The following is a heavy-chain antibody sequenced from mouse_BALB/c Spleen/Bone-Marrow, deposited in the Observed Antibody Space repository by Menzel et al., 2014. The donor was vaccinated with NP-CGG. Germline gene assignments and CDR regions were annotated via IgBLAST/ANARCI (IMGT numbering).Heavy chain of an antibody. CDR2: ISSGGGST. Sequence: EVKLEESGGGLVKPGGSLKLSCAASGFAFSSYDMSWVRQTPEKRLEWVAYISSGGGSTYYPDTVKGRFTISRDNAKNTLYLQMSSLKSEDTAMYYCARQSYGYVDFDVWGAGTTVTVSS. D-gene: IGHD1-2*01. CDR3: ARQSYGYVDFDV. V-gene: IGHV5-12-1*01. J-gene: IGHJ1*01. CDR1: GFAFSSYD.